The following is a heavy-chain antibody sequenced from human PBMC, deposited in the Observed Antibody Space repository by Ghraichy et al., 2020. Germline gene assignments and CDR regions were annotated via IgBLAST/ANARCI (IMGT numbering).Heavy chain of an antibody. CDR3: AGGARRGN. CDR2: INHGGST. D-gene: IGHD6-25*01. CDR1: GGSFTAYY. Sequence: SETLFLTCAVYGGSFTAYYWSWIRQPPGKGLEWIGGINHGGSTNYNPSLKSRVTISVDASRNQISLILASVTAADTAVYYCAGGARRGNWGQGTQVTVSS. V-gene: IGHV4-34*01. J-gene: IGHJ4*02.